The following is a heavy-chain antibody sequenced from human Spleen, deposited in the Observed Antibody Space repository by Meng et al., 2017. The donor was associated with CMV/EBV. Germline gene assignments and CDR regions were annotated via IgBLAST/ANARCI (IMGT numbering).Heavy chain of an antibody. V-gene: IGHV3-21*06. Sequence: GESLKISCAASGSMFSYYTMNWVRQAPGKRLEWVASITSSESQNYADSVKGRFTISRDNAKNSLLLQMNSLRAADTGVYYCARGPASCDSPTCLILDYWGPGTLVTVSS. D-gene: IGHD2-21*01. CDR2: ITSSESQ. CDR3: ARGPASCDSPTCLILDY. J-gene: IGHJ4*02. CDR1: GSMFSYYT.